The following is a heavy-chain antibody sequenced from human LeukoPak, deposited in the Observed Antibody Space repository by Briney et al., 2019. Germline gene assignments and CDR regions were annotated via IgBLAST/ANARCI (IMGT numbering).Heavy chain of an antibody. CDR3: ARYYDSSGYYYFDY. CDR2: ISSSSSTI. V-gene: IGHV3-48*01. J-gene: IGHJ4*02. D-gene: IGHD3-22*01. Sequence: GGSLRLSCAASGFTFSSYGMNWVRQAPGKGLEWVSYISSSSSTIYYADSVKGRFTISRDNAKNSLYLQMNSLRAEDTAVYYCARYYDSSGYYYFDYWGQGTLGTVSS. CDR1: GFTFSSYG.